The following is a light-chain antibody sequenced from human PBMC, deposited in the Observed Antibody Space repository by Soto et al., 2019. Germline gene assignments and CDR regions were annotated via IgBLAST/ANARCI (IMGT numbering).Light chain of an antibody. CDR1: QRVASD. Sequence: VLTQSPGTLSLSPGEGATLSCRASQRVASDLAWYLQKPGQPPRLLIYDASNRATGIPARFSGSGSGTDFTLTISSLEPEDFAVYYCQQRSNWPPWTFGQGTKVDIK. CDR3: QQRSNWPPWT. CDR2: DAS. J-gene: IGKJ1*01. V-gene: IGKV3-11*01.